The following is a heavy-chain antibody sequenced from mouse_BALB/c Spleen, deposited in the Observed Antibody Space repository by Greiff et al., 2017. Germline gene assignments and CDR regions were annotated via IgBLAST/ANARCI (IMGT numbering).Heavy chain of an antibody. CDR1: GFTFSSFG. V-gene: IGHV5-17*02. D-gene: IGHD3-3*01. CDR3: ARWEGPDYYAMDD. J-gene: IGHJ4*01. Sequence: EVQLVESGGGLVQPGGSRKLSCAASGFTFSSFGMHWVRQAPEKGLEWVAYISSGSSTIYYADTVKGRFTITRDNPKNTLFLQMTSLRSEDTAMYYCARWEGPDYYAMDDWGQGTSVTVSS. CDR2: ISSGSSTI.